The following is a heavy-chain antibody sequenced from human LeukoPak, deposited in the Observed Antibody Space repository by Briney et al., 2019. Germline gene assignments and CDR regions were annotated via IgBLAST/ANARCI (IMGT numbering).Heavy chain of an antibody. D-gene: IGHD6-19*01. CDR2: IYHSGST. CDR1: GGSISSSNW. Sequence: SETLSLTCAVSGGSISSSNWWSWVRQPPGKGLEWIGEIYHSGSTNYNPSLKSRVTISVDKSKNQFSLKLSSVTAADTAVYYCARDQNSSGWYSAFDIWGQGTMVTVSS. CDR3: ARDQNSSGWYSAFDI. V-gene: IGHV4-4*02. J-gene: IGHJ3*02.